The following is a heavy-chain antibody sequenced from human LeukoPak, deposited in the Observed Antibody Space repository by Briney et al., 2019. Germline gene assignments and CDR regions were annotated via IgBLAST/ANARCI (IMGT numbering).Heavy chain of an antibody. V-gene: IGHV6-1*01. CDR2: TFYRSKWNN. J-gene: IGHJ3*02. CDR1: GDTVSSKRAA. D-gene: IGHD2-8*02. Sequence: SQTLSLTCAISGDTVSSKRAAWNWIRQSPLRGLEWLGRTFYRSKWNNDYAVSVKGRITIKPDTSKNQFSLQLNSVTPEDTAVYYRAHLRTGTSDVFDIWGQGTKVTVSS. CDR3: AHLRTGTSDVFDI.